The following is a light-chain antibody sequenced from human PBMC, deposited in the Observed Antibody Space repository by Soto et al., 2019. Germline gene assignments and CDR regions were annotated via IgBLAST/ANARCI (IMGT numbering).Light chain of an antibody. V-gene: IGLV1-40*01. J-gene: IGLJ2*01. CDR1: SSNIGAGYD. CDR2: GNT. CDR3: QSYDSGLSGHVV. Sequence: QSVLTQPPSVSGAPGQKVTISCTGSSSNIGAGYDVQWYQQLPRTAPKLLIYGNTNRPSGVPDRFSGSKSATSASLAITGLQAEDEADYYCQSYDSGLSGHVVFGGETKLTVL.